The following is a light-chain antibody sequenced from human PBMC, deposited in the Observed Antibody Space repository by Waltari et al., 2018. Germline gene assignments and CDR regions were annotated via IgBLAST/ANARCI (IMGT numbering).Light chain of an antibody. CDR3: QQYDNLPFT. CDR1: QDISNY. J-gene: IGKJ4*01. Sequence: DIQMTQSPTSLSASLGDRGTITCQATQDISNYLNWYQQKPGKAPKLLIYDASNLETGVPSRFSGSGSGTDFTFTISSLQPEDIATYYCQQYDNLPFTFGGGTKVEIK. CDR2: DAS. V-gene: IGKV1-33*01.